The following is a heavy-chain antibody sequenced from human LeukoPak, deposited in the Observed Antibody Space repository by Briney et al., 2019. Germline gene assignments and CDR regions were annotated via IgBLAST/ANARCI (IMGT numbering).Heavy chain of an antibody. J-gene: IGHJ4*02. D-gene: IGHD4-17*01. Sequence: GGSLRLSCVASGFTFSTYSMNWVRQAPGKGLEWVSYISSSSSTIYYADSVKGRFTISRDNAKNSLYLEMNSLRAEDTAVYYCARVFIGDYGDYQFDYWGQGALVTVSS. V-gene: IGHV3-48*01. CDR3: ARVFIGDYGDYQFDY. CDR1: GFTFSTYS. CDR2: ISSSSSTI.